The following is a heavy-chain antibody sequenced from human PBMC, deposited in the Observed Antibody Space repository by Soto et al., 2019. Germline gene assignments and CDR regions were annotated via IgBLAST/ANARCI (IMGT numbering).Heavy chain of an antibody. CDR3: PKEYSVVAF. J-gene: IGHJ6*02. V-gene: IGHV6-1*01. CDR1: GDSVSSNSAA. CDR2: TYYRAKWYN. D-gene: IGHD2-21*01. Sequence: SQTLSLTCAISGDSVSSNSAAWHWIRQSPSRGLEWLGRTYYRAKWYNDYASSVKSRMTINPDTSKNQFSLQLNSVTPEDTAVNYCPKEYSVVAFWGQGTTVPVS.